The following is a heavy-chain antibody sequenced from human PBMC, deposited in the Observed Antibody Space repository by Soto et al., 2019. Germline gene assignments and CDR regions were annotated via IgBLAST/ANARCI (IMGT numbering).Heavy chain of an antibody. CDR3: AREARGYGGGYSYYGMDV. D-gene: IGHD6-25*01. V-gene: IGHV1-69*01. CDR2: IIPLFGSP. CDR1: GGSFSDSA. Sequence: QVQLVQSGPEVKNPGSSVKVSCKASGGSFSDSALSWVRQAPGQGLEWMGGIIPLFGSPDYAQKFLGRVTVTAEESTSTAYMELSRMRTEDTAVYYCAREARGYGGGYSYYGMDVWGQGTTVTVS. J-gene: IGHJ6*02.